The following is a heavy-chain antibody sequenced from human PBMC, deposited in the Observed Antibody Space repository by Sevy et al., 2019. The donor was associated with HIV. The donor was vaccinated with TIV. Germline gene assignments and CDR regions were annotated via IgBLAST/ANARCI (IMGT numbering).Heavy chain of an antibody. Sequence: GGSLRLSCAASGFSFSGYAIHWVRQAPGKGLEWVAVISFDGSNKYYADSVNGRFTISRDNSKNTLFLQMNSLRAEDTAVYYCAKEGAYSYTTYFDYWGQGTVVTVSS. CDR2: ISFDGSNK. J-gene: IGHJ4*02. V-gene: IGHV3-30*18. CDR1: GFSFSGYA. D-gene: IGHD1-26*01. CDR3: AKEGAYSYTTYFDY.